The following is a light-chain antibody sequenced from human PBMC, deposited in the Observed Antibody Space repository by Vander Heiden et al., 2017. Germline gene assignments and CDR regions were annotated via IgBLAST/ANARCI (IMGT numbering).Light chain of an antibody. CDR3: QQLNSYPLT. Sequence: IHLTLSPSSLSASVGDRVTITCRASQGISSYLAWYQQKPGKAPKLLIYAASTLQSGVPSRFSGSGSGTDFTLAISSLQPEDFATYYCQQLNSYPLTFGGGTKVEIK. CDR1: QGISSY. J-gene: IGKJ4*01. V-gene: IGKV1-9*01. CDR2: AAS.